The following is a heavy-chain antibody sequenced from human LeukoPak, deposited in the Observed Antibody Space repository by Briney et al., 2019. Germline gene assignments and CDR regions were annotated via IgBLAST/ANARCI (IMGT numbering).Heavy chain of an antibody. V-gene: IGHV1-46*01. CDR2: INPSGGST. CDR1: GYTFTSYY. D-gene: IGHD5-18*01. J-gene: IGHJ6*02. Sequence: GASVKVSCKASGYTFTSYYMHWVRQAPGQGLEWMGIINPSGGSTSYAQKFQGRVTMTRDTSTSTVYMELSSLRAEDTAVYYCARWGPPAMERVYYYYGMDVWGQGTTVTVSS. CDR3: ARWGPPAMERVYYYYGMDV.